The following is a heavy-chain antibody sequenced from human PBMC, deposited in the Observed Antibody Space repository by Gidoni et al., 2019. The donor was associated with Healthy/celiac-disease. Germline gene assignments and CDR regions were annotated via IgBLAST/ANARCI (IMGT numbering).Heavy chain of an antibody. CDR3: ARHVLAGYYLSWFDP. D-gene: IGHD3-22*01. CDR2: IDPSDSYT. Sequence: EVQLVQSGAEVKKPGESLRISCRGSGSSFPSYWISWVRQMPGKGLEWMGRIDPSDSYTNYSPSFQGHVTISADKSISTAYLQWSSLKASDTAMYYCARHVLAGYYLSWFDPWGQGTLVTVSS. CDR1: GSSFPSYW. V-gene: IGHV5-10-1*01. J-gene: IGHJ5*02.